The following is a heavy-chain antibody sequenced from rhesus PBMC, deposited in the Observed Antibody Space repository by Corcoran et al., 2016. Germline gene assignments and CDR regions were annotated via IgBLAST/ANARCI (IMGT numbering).Heavy chain of an antibody. CDR1: GGPLRCGDHL. CDR2: ITISGGT. CDR3: ARPHDYGYYYTLSLDY. Sequence: HVRLHEACPGLGNPPATLSRACAVVGGPLRCGDHLAVWASPPPGPGWGWVGYITISGGTGCNHSLKSVVTISRDTTKNHFSLMLSSVTAADTAVYYCARPHDYGYYYTLSLDYWGQGVLVTVSS. D-gene: IGHD3S6*01. V-gene: IGHV4-122*02. J-gene: IGHJ4*01.